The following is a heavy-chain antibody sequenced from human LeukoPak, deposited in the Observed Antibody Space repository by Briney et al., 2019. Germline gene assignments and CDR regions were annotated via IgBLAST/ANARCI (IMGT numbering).Heavy chain of an antibody. CDR1: GGSVSSGSYY. D-gene: IGHD2/OR15-2a*01. Sequence: PSETLSLTCTVSGGSVSSGSYYWNWIRQPPGKGLEWIGCIDNSGTPYYNPSLKSRVTVSADTSKNQFSLNLTSVTAADTAVYYCARRKYHAYSDYWGQGSLVTVSS. CDR3: ARRKYHAYSDY. V-gene: IGHV4-61*01. J-gene: IGHJ4*02. CDR2: IDNSGTP.